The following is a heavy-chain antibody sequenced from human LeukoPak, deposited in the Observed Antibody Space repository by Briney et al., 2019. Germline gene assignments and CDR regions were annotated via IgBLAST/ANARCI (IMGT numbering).Heavy chain of an antibody. Sequence: GGSLRLSCAASGFTFSSYGMHWVRQAPGKGLEWVAVVWYDGSNKYYADSVKGRFTISRDNSKNTLYLQMNSLRAEDTAVYYCARDLTGEPPFSDYWGQGTLVTVSS. CDR1: GFTFSSYG. V-gene: IGHV3-33*01. D-gene: IGHD7-27*01. J-gene: IGHJ4*02. CDR2: VWYDGSNK. CDR3: ARDLTGEPPFSDY.